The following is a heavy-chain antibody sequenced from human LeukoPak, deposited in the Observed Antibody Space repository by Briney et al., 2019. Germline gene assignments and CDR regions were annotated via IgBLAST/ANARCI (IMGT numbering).Heavy chain of an antibody. J-gene: IGHJ4*02. Sequence: GGSLRLSCAASGFSLSDYWMSWVRQAPGKGLEWVANIKKDGSERYYLDSVRGRFTISRDSGKNSLYLQMNSLRVEDTAVYHCARDPAVAASDHWGQGTLVTVSS. V-gene: IGHV3-7*01. CDR2: IKKDGSER. CDR3: ARDPAVAASDH. D-gene: IGHD6-19*01. CDR1: GFSLSDYW.